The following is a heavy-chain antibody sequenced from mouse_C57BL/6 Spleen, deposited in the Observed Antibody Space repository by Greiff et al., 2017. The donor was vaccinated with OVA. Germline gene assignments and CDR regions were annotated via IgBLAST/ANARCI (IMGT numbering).Heavy chain of an antibody. D-gene: IGHD1-1*01. CDR2: IYPGDGDT. CDR1: GYAFSSYW. CDR3: ASQLLRETYFDY. J-gene: IGHJ2*01. V-gene: IGHV1-80*01. Sequence: QVQLQQSGAELVKPGASVKISCKASGYAFSSYWMNWVKQRPGKGLEWIGQIYPGDGDTNYNGKFKGKATLTADKSSSTAYMQLSSLTSEDSAVYFCASQLLRETYFDYWGQGTTLTVSS.